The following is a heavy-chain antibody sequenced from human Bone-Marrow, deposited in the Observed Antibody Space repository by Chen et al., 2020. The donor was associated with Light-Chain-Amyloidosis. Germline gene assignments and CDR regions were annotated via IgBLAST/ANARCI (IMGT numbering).Heavy chain of an antibody. CDR1: GFTVSSNY. V-gene: IGHV3-53*02. Sequence: EVQLVETGGGLIQPGGSLRLSCAASGFTVSSNYLSWVRQATGKGLEWVSVIFSGGTTYNADSGKGRFTISRYNSKNTLSLQMQSLRAEDTAVYYCAGMDRSGYYHFQYWGQGTLVTVSS. CDR2: IFSGGTT. CDR3: AGMDRSGYYHFQY. J-gene: IGHJ4*02. D-gene: IGHD3-22*01.